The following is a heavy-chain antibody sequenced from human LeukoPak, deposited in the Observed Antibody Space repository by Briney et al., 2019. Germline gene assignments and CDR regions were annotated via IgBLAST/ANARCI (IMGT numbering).Heavy chain of an antibody. D-gene: IGHD5-12*01. CDR2: IYDSGST. CDR3: AREVATTRKFDC. CDR1: GGSIRSSYYY. V-gene: IGHV4-39*07. J-gene: IGHJ4*02. Sequence: SETLSLTCTVSGGSIRSSYYYWGWIRQPPGKGLEWIGSIYDSGSTYYNPSLKSRVTISVDTSKNQFSLKLNSVTAADTAVYYCAREVATTRKFDCWGQGTLVIVSS.